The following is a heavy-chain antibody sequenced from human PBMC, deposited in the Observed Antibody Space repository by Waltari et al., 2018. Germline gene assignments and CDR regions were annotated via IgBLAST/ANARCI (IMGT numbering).Heavy chain of an antibody. CDR2: IYTSGST. V-gene: IGHV4-4*07. D-gene: IGHD3-9*01. Sequence: QVQLQESGPGLVKPSETLSLTCTVSGGSISSYYWSWIRQPAGKGLEWIGRIYTSGSTNYTPALKSRVTMSVDTSKNQCSLKLSSVTAADTAVYYCARGQSYYDILTGYSLKYYFDYWGQGTLVTVSS. CDR1: GGSISSYY. CDR3: ARGQSYYDILTGYSLKYYFDY. J-gene: IGHJ4*02.